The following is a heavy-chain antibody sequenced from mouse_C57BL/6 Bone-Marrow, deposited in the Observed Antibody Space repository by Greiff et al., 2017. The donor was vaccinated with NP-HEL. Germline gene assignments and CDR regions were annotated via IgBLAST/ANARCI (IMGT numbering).Heavy chain of an antibody. Sequence: VKQRPGQGLEWIGDIYPGSGSTNYNEKFKSKATLTVDTSSSTAYMQLSSLTSEDSAVYYCARSYDYDRDYWGQGTTLTVSS. CDR3: ARSYDYDRDY. J-gene: IGHJ2*01. CDR2: IYPGSGST. D-gene: IGHD2-4*01. V-gene: IGHV1-55*01.